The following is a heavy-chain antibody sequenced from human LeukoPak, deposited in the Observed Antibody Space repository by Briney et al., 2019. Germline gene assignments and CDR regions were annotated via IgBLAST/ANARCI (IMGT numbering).Heavy chain of an antibody. Sequence: SVKVSCKASGGTFSSYAISWVRQAPGQGLEWMGGIIPIFGTANYAQKLQGRVTMTRDMSTSTVYMELSSLRSEDTAVYYCARARYNLPAAAPNIWGQGTMVTVSS. J-gene: IGHJ3*02. CDR1: GGTFSSYA. CDR2: IIPIFGTA. D-gene: IGHD6-13*01. CDR3: ARARYNLPAAAPNI. V-gene: IGHV1-69*05.